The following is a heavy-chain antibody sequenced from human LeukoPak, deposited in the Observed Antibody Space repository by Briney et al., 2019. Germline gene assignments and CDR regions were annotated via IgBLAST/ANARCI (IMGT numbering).Heavy chain of an antibody. J-gene: IGHJ3*02. CDR1: GGSISSSYW. V-gene: IGHV4-4*02. CDR2: INHSGST. D-gene: IGHD3-3*01. CDR3: AREGPRSPDYAFDI. Sequence: SETLSLTCGVSGGSISSSYWWSWVRQPPGKGLEWIGEINHSGSTNYNPSLKSRVTISVDTSKNQFSLKLSSVTAADTAVYYCAREGPRSPDYAFDIWGQGTMVTVSS.